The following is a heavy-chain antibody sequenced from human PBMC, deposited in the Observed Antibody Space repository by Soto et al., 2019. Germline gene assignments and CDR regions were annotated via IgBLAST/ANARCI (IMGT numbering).Heavy chain of an antibody. V-gene: IGHV3-30*18. J-gene: IGHJ4*02. Sequence: QVQLVESGGGVVQPVRSLRLSCAASGFTFSSYGMHWVRQAPGKGLEWVAVISYDGSNKYYADSVKGRFTISRDNSKNTLYLQMNSLRAEDTAVYYCANVLRLDYWGQGTLVTVSS. CDR3: ANVLRLDY. CDR2: ISYDGSNK. CDR1: GFTFSSYG. D-gene: IGHD2-8*01.